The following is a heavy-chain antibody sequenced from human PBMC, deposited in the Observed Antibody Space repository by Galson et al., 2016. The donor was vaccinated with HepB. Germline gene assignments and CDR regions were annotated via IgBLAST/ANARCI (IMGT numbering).Heavy chain of an antibody. V-gene: IGHV1-3*01. Sequence: SVKVSCKASGYTFSSYVMHWVRQAPGQRLEWMGWINDGNGDTKYSQKFQGRVTFTSDTSASTAYMQLSSVRSEDTAVYFCARDREIVNFGSGSLVAFDIWGQGTMVTASS. J-gene: IGHJ3*02. CDR3: ARDREIVNFGSGSLVAFDI. CDR1: GYTFSSYV. CDR2: INDGNGDT. D-gene: IGHD3-10*01.